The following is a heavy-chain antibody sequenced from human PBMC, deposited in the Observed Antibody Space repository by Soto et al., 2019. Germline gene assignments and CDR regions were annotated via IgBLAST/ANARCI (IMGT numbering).Heavy chain of an antibody. V-gene: IGHV4-59*01. CDR1: GGSISSYY. CDR2: IYYSGST. Sequence: SETLSLTCTVSGGSISSYYWRWIRQPPGKGLEWIGYIYYSGSTNYNPSLKSRVTISVDTSKNQFSLKLSSVTAADTAVYYCARSGYYYYYGMDVWGQGTTVTVSS. J-gene: IGHJ6*02. CDR3: ARSGYYYYYGMDV.